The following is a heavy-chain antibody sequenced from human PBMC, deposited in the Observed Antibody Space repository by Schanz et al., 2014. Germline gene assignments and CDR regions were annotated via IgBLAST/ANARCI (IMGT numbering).Heavy chain of an antibody. J-gene: IGHJ4*02. CDR2: IIPILGIA. CDR3: ARDQSPYTNSSDVRYFDY. Sequence: QVQLVQSEAEVKKPGSSVKVSCKASGGTFSSYTISWVRQAPGQGLEWMGRIIPILGIANYAQKFQDKVTITADTSTTTAYMELSGLRSEDTAVYYCARDQSPYTNSSDVRYFDYWGQGSLVTVSS. CDR1: GGTFSSYT. D-gene: IGHD6-6*01. V-gene: IGHV1-69*08.